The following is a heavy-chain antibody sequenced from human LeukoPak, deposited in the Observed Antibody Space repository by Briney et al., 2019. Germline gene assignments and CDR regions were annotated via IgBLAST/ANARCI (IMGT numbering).Heavy chain of an antibody. J-gene: IGHJ4*02. CDR3: ARVLEWLGYFDY. D-gene: IGHD3-3*01. CDR1: GGSISSSNW. Sequence: SGTLSLTCAVSGGSISSSNWWSWVRQPPGKGLEWIGEIYHSGSTNYNPSLKSRVTISVDTSKNQFSLKLSSVTAADTAVYYCARVLEWLGYFDYWGQGTLVTVSS. CDR2: IYHSGST. V-gene: IGHV4-4*02.